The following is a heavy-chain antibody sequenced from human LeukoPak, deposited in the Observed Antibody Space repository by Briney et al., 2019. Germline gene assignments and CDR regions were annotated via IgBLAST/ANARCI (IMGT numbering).Heavy chain of an antibody. CDR3: AKDVGKWESLHFFDY. V-gene: IGHV3-23*01. Sequence: GGSLRLSCLTSGFTLSTNATSWVRQAPGKGLEWLSGNNRSGASTYYADSVKGQFTISRDDSRNTLYLQMNSLRGDDTAVYYCAKDVGKWESLHFFDYWGQGTLVTVSS. J-gene: IGHJ4*02. CDR1: GFTLSTNA. CDR2: NNRSGAST. D-gene: IGHD1-26*01.